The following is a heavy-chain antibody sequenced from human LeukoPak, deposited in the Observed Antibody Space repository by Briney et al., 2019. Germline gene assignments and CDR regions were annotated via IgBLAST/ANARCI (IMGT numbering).Heavy chain of an antibody. CDR2: ISYDGSNK. D-gene: IGHD3-10*01. J-gene: IGHJ5*02. CDR1: GFTFSSYG. CDR3: AKDPYKLWFGEPLGWFDP. V-gene: IGHV3-30*18. Sequence: PGGSLRLSCAASGFTFSSYGMHWVRQAPGKGLEWVAVISYDGSNKYYADSVKGRLTISRDNSKNTLYLQMNSLRAEDTAVYYCAKDPYKLWFGEPLGWFDPWGQGTLVTVSS.